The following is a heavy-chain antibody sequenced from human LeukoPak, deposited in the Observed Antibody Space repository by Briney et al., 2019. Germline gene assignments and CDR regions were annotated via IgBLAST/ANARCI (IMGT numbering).Heavy chain of an antibody. Sequence: ASVKVSCKASGYTFTSYGISWVRQAPGQGLEWMGWISAYNGNTNYAQKLQGRVTMTTDTSTSTAYMELRSLRSDDTAVYYCARAVDVLMVYANGNWFDPWGQGTLVTVS. CDR3: ARAVDVLMVYANGNWFDP. V-gene: IGHV1-18*01. J-gene: IGHJ5*02. D-gene: IGHD2-8*01. CDR2: ISAYNGNT. CDR1: GYTFTSYG.